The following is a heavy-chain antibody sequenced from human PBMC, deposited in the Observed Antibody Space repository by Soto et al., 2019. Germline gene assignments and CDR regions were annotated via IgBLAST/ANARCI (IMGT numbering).Heavy chain of an antibody. Sequence: QVTLKESGPVLVKPTETLTLTCTVSGFSLSNARMGVSWIRQPPGKALVWLAHIFSNDEKSYSTSLKSRLTISKDTYKSHVVLTMTNMDPVDTATYYCARMGEYSGYYDYYYYYGIDVWVQGTKVTASS. J-gene: IGHJ6*02. CDR2: IFSNDEK. CDR1: GFSLSNARMG. V-gene: IGHV2-26*01. CDR3: ARMGEYSGYYDYYYYYGIDV. D-gene: IGHD5-12*01.